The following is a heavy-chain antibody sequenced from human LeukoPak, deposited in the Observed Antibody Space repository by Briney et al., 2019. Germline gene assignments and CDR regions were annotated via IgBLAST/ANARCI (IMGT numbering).Heavy chain of an antibody. D-gene: IGHD3-22*01. J-gene: IGHJ4*02. V-gene: IGHV1-3*01. Sequence: ASVKVSCKASGYTFTSYAMHWVRQAPGQRLEWMGWINAGNGNTKYSQKFQGRVTITRDTSASTAYMELSSLRSEDTAVYYCARVALYYYDSSGYIYWGQGTLVTVSS. CDR1: GYTFTSYA. CDR3: ARVALYYYDSSGYIY. CDR2: INAGNGNT.